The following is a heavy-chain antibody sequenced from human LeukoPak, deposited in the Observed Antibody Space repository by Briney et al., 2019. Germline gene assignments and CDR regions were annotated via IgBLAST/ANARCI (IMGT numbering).Heavy chain of an antibody. CDR1: GGSISSYY. CDR2: IHYSGSS. Sequence: SETLSLTCTVSGGSISSYYWSWIRQPPGEGLEWIGYIHYSGSSNYNPSLKSRVTISVDTSKNQFSLNLSSVTAADTAVYYCAKDHGEGTDYDFCSGYLHWGQGTLVTVSS. D-gene: IGHD3-3*01. V-gene: IGHV4-59*12. J-gene: IGHJ4*02. CDR3: AKDHGEGTDYDFCSGYLH.